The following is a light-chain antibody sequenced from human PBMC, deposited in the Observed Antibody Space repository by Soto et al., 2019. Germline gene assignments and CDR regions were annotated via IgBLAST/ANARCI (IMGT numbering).Light chain of an antibody. J-gene: IGKJ5*01. Sequence: EIVLTQSPGTLSLSPGERATLSCRASQSISSNLAWYQQKPCQSPRLLIYDASTRATGIPARFSGSGSGTEFTLTISSLQSEDFAVYYCQQYNNWPPITFGQGTRLEIK. CDR1: QSISSN. V-gene: IGKV3-15*01. CDR3: QQYNNWPPIT. CDR2: DAS.